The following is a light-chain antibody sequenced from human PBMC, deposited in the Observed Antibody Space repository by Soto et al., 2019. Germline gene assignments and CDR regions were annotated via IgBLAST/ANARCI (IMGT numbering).Light chain of an antibody. CDR3: QQRSNWPLT. V-gene: IGKV3-11*01. J-gene: IGKJ4*01. CDR2: DAS. Sequence: EIVLTQSPATLSLSPGERATLSCRASQSVSSYLASYQQKPGQAPRLLIYDASNRATGIPARFSGSGSGTDFTLTISSLEPEDFAVYYCQQRSNWPLTFGGGTKVDIK. CDR1: QSVSSY.